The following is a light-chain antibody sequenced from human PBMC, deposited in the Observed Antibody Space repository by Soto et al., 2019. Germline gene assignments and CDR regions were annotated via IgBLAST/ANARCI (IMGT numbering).Light chain of an antibody. Sequence: DVVLTQSPDSLAVSLGARATINCKTSQSGLFNSNNKNFLAWFQQKPGQPPKLLIYWASTRASGVPDRFSGSGSGTDFTLTIASLQAEDVATYYCQQYYSTPLTFGGGTKVEIK. V-gene: IGKV4-1*01. CDR2: WAS. J-gene: IGKJ4*01. CDR3: QQYYSTPLT. CDR1: QSGLFNSNNKNF.